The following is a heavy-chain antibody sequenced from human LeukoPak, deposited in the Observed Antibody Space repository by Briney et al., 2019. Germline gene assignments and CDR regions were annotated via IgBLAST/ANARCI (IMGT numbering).Heavy chain of an antibody. CDR3: ARESGEDTAMVPPGYYGMDV. Sequence: ASAKVSCKASGYTFTSYGISWVRQAPGQGLEWMGWISAYNGNTNYAQKLQGRVTMTTDTPTSTAYMELRSLRSDDTAVYYCARESGEDTAMVPPGYYGMDVWGQGTTVTVSS. CDR2: ISAYNGNT. D-gene: IGHD5-18*01. CDR1: GYTFTSYG. J-gene: IGHJ6*02. V-gene: IGHV1-18*01.